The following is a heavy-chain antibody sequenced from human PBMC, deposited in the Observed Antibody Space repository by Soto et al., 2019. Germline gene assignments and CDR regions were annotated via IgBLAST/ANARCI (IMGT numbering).Heavy chain of an antibody. Sequence: GSLRLSCAASGFTFSSYAMHWVRQAPGKGLEWVAVISYDRSNKYYADSVKGRFTISRDNSKNTLYLQMNSLRAEDTAVYYCARETMIVVVITTRGFDYWGQGTLVTVSS. D-gene: IGHD3-22*01. CDR3: ARETMIVVVITTRGFDY. V-gene: IGHV3-30-3*01. J-gene: IGHJ4*02. CDR1: GFTFSSYA. CDR2: ISYDRSNK.